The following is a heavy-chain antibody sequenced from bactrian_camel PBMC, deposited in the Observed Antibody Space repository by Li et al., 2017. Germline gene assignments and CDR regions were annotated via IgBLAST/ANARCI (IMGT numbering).Heavy chain of an antibody. J-gene: IGHJ4*01. CDR3: AAGTGYIGDFALRSPQWFHY. CDR1: DYPWGNNC. CDR2: IDKGGSTT. D-gene: IGHD1*01. V-gene: IGHV3S54*01. Sequence: HVQLVESGGGSVQTGGSLKLSCVASDYPWGNNCMGWFRQAPGKEREGVATIDKGGSTTYYADSVKGRFTISRDNAENTLTLQMNSLRPEDTAMYYCAAGTGYIGDFALRSPQWFHYWGQGTQVTVS.